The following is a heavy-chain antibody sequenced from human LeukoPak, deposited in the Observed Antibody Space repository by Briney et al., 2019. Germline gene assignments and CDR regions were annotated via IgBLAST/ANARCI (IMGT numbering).Heavy chain of an antibody. CDR2: IIPIFGTA. Sequence: SVKVSCKASGGTFSSYAISWVRQAPGQGLEWMGGIIPIFGTANYAQKFQGRVTITADKSTSTAYMELSSLRSEDTAVYYCARDHSSGYYGLLDYWGQGTLVTVSS. V-gene: IGHV1-69*06. CDR1: GGTFSSYA. D-gene: IGHD3-22*01. J-gene: IGHJ4*02. CDR3: ARDHSSGYYGLLDY.